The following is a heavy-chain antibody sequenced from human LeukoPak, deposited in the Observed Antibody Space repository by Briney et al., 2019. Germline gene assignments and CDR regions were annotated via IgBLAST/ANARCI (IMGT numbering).Heavy chain of an antibody. CDR1: GFTFSSYA. CDR3: AKGKFGILTGDDY. Sequence: GGSLRLSCAASGFTFSSYAMSWVRQAPGKGLEWVSAISGSGGSTYYADSVKGRFTISRDNSKNTLYLQMNSLRAEGTAVYYCAKGKFGILTGDDYWGQGTLVTVSS. J-gene: IGHJ4*02. CDR2: ISGSGGST. D-gene: IGHD3-9*01. V-gene: IGHV3-23*01.